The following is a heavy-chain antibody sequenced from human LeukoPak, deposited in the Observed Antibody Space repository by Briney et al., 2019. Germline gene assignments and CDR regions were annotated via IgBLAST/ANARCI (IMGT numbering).Heavy chain of an antibody. CDR3: AKDLLSGTGYYSWGIFGS. J-gene: IGHJ4*02. CDR1: GFTFNNYA. CDR2: ISGTGVKT. D-gene: IGHD3-10*01. Sequence: GGSLRLSCAASGFTFNNYAISWVRQTPGKGLEWVSGISGTGVKTVYSDSVKGRFTISRDNSKNTLYLQMNTLRADDTAVYYCAKDLLSGTGYYSWGIFGSWGQGTLVTVSS. V-gene: IGHV3-23*01.